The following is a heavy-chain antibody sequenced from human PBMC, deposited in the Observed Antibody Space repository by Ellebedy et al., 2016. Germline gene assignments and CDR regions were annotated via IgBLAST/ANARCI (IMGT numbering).Heavy chain of an antibody. CDR1: GGSFSGYY. V-gene: IGHV4-34*01. Sequence: GSLRLSXRVYGGSFSGYYWGWIRQPPGKGLEWIGDINHSGNTNYNPSLKSRVAISVDTSRNQFSLRVTSVTAADTAMYYCARRSREQFVGHFDYWGQGDLVTVSS. J-gene: IGHJ4*02. CDR3: ARRSREQFVGHFDY. D-gene: IGHD6-6*01. CDR2: INHSGNT.